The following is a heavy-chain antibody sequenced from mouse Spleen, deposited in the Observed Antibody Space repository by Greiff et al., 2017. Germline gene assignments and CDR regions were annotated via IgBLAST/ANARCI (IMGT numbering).Heavy chain of an antibody. D-gene: IGHD1-1*01. J-gene: IGHJ3*01. CDR2: INPSTGGT. Sequence: VQLQQSGPELVKPGASVKISCKASGYSFTGYYMNWVKQSPEKSLEWIGEINPSTGGTTYNQKFKAKATLTVDKSSSTAYMQLKSLTSEDSAVYYCARSTYYGSRGFAYWGQGTLVTVSA. CDR1: GYSFTGYY. CDR3: ARSTYYGSRGFAY. V-gene: IGHV1-42*01.